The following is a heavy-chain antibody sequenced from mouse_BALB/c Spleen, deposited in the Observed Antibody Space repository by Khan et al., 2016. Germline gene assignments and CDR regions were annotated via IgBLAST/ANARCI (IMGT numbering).Heavy chain of an antibody. Sequence: QIQLVQSGPELKKPGETVKISCKAAGYTFTDYSMHWVKQAPGKGLKWMGWINTETGEPTYADDFKGRFAFSLETSASTAYLQINNLKNEDTATYFSARRGRYDWYFDVWGAGTTVTVSS. J-gene: IGHJ1*01. V-gene: IGHV9-2-1*01. CDR3: ARRGRYDWYFDV. CDR1: GYTFTDYS. D-gene: IGHD2-14*01. CDR2: INTETGEP.